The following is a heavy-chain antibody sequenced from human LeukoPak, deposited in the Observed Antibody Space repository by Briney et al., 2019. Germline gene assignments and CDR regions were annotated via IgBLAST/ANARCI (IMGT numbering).Heavy chain of an antibody. CDR2: IFYSEST. Sequence: SETLSLTCTVPGGSISSSSYYWVWLRQPPGKGLEWIGSIFYSESTYYNPSLKTRVTISVDTSKSQLSLKLSSVTAADTAVYYCARDTDTHYCSGGSCYGFDYWGGATMVSVSS. V-gene: IGHV4-39*07. CDR1: GGSISSSSYY. J-gene: IGHJ4*02. CDR3: ARDTDTHYCSGGSCYGFDY. D-gene: IGHD2-15*01.